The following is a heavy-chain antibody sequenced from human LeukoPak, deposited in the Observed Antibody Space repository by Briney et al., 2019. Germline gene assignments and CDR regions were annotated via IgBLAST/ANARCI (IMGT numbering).Heavy chain of an antibody. CDR1: GYSFSNYW. CDR3: ARQGGDYPLNWFDP. J-gene: IGHJ5*02. CDR2: IYPGDYET. Sequence: GESLKISCEGSGYSFSNYWIGWVRQMPGKGLEWMGIIYPGDYETRYSPSFQGQVTISADKSISTAYLQWSSLKASDTAMYYCARQGGDYPLNWFDPWGQGTLVTVSS. D-gene: IGHD4-17*01. V-gene: IGHV5-51*01.